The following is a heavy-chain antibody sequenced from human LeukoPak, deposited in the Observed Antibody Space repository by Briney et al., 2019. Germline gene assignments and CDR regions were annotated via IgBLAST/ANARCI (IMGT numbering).Heavy chain of an antibody. CDR1: GGTFSSHV. CDR2: INPNSGGT. V-gene: IGHV1-2*02. Sequence: ASVKVSCKASGGTFSSHVISWVRQAPGQGLEWMGWINPNSGGTNYAQKFQGRVTMTRDTSISTAYMELSRLRSDDTAVYYCASEGRIAAAGWFWGQGTLVTVSS. J-gene: IGHJ4*02. D-gene: IGHD6-13*01. CDR3: ASEGRIAAAGWF.